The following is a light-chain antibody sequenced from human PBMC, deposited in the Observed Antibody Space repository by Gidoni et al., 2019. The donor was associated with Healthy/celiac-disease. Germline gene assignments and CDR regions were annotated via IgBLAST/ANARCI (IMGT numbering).Light chain of an antibody. V-gene: IGKV1-33*01. CDR2: DAS. J-gene: IGKJ2*01. CDR1: PDISNY. CDR3: QQYDNLPYT. Sequence: IKMTQSPSSLSASVGDRVTITCQASPDISNYLNWYQQKPGKAPKLLIYDASNLETGVPSRFSGSGSGTDFTFTISSLQPEDIATYYCQQYDNLPYTFXRXTKLEIK.